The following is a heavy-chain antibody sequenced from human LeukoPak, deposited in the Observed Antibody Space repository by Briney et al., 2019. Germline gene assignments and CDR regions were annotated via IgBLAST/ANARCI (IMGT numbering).Heavy chain of an antibody. Sequence: PGGSLRLSCAASGFTFSTYAMSWVRQAPGKGLEWVSGISGSGGGTYYADSVKGRFTISRDNAKNSVYLQMNSLRGEDTAVYYCARDFWGSGDYWGQGALVTVSS. D-gene: IGHD7-27*01. CDR3: ARDFWGSGDY. CDR2: ISGSGGGT. CDR1: GFTFSTYA. V-gene: IGHV3-23*01. J-gene: IGHJ4*02.